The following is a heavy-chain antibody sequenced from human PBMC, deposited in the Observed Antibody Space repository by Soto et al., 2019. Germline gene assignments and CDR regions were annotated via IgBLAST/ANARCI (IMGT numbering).Heavy chain of an antibody. D-gene: IGHD3-16*01. CDR2: MNPGSGDT. V-gene: IGHV1-8*01. CDR1: GYSFTNND. J-gene: IGHJ5*02. CDR3: ARMATFGSLNWFDP. Sequence: QVKLVQSGAEVREPGASVKVSCKASGYSFTNNDVSWVRQATGQGLEWMGWMNPGSGDTGYAQKFQGRVTMTRDISIATAYMELSSLRSDGTAIYYCARMATFGSLNWFDPWGQGTLVTVSS.